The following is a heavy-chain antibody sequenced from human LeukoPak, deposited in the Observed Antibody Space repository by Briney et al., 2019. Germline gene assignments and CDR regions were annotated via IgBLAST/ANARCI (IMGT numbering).Heavy chain of an antibody. J-gene: IGHJ3*02. D-gene: IGHD3-9*01. CDR1: GYTFTGYY. CDR3: ARDEVPPPGWAFDI. CDR2: INPNSGGT. V-gene: IGHV1-2*02. Sequence: ASVKVSCKASGYTFTGYYMHWVRQAPGQGLEWMGWINPNSGGTNYAQKFQGRVTMTTDTSTSTAYMELRSLRSDDTAVYYCARDEVPPPGWAFDIWGQGTMVTVSS.